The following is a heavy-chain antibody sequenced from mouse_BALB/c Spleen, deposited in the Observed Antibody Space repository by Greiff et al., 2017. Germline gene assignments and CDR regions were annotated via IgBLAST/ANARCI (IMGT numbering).Heavy chain of an antibody. V-gene: IGHV1-7*01. CDR3: ARIYYGNYPMDY. D-gene: IGHD2-1*01. CDR2: INPSTGYT. J-gene: IGHJ4*01. Sequence: QVQLQQSGAELAKPGASVKMSCKASGYTFTSYWMHWVKQRPGQGLEWIGNINPSTGYTEYNQKFKDKATLTADKSSSTAYMQLSSLTSEDSAVYYCARIYYGNYPMDYWGQGTSVTVSS. CDR1: GYTFTSYW.